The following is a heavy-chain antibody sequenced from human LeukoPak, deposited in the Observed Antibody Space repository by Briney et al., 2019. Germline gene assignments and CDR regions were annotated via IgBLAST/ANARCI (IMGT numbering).Heavy chain of an antibody. D-gene: IGHD5-12*01. Sequence: GWSLRLSCAATGFTFSSHAMSWVRQAPGKGLEWVSAISASGGGTYYADSVKGRFSISRDNSKNTLYLQMNSLRAEDTAVYYCAKAYSGYDRFDYWGQGTLVTVSS. J-gene: IGHJ4*02. CDR3: AKAYSGYDRFDY. CDR2: ISASGGGT. CDR1: GFTFSSHA. V-gene: IGHV3-23*01.